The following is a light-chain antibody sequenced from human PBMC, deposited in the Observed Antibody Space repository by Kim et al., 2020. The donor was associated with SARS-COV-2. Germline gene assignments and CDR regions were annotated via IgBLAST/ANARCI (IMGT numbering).Light chain of an antibody. CDR3: QQLNSPRA. V-gene: IGKV1-9*01. CDR2: AAS. J-gene: IGKJ1*01. CDR1: QGISSY. Sequence: SASVGARVTITSLASQGISSYLAWYQQRPGKAPQLLIYAASTLQSGVPSRFSGSGSGTDFTLTISSLQPEDFATYYCQQLNSPRAFGQGTKVDIK.